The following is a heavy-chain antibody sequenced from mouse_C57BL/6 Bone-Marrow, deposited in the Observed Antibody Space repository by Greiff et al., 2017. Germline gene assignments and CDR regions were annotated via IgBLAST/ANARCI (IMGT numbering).Heavy chain of an antibody. CDR3: DRGGRQTLYYFDY. CDR1: GYSITSGDY. CDR2: ISYDGST. Sequence: EVQLQESGPGLVKPSQSLSLTCSVTGYSITSGDYWNWIRQFPGNKLEWMGYISYDGSTNYNPSLKNRISITLDTSTNQFFLKLNSVTTEDTATYYCDRGGRQTLYYFDYWGQGTTLTVSS. D-gene: IGHD4-1*01. V-gene: IGHV3-6*01. J-gene: IGHJ2*01.